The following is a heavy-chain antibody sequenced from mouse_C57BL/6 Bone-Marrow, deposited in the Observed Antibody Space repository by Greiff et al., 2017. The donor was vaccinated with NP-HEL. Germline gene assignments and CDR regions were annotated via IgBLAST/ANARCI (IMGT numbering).Heavy chain of an antibody. CDR2: IDPETGGT. Sequence: QVQLKQSGAELVRPGASVTLSCKASGYTFTDYEMHWVKQTPVHGLEWIGAIDPETGGTAYNQKFKGKAILTADKSSSTAYMELRSLTSEDSAVYYCTRRKVYCGSTPDYWGQGTTLTVSS. D-gene: IGHD1-1*01. CDR1: GYTFTDYE. J-gene: IGHJ2*01. V-gene: IGHV1-15*01. CDR3: TRRKVYCGSTPDY.